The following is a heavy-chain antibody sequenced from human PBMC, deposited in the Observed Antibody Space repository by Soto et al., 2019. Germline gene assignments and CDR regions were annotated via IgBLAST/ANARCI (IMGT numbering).Heavy chain of an antibody. CDR3: ASTGYSSGWLGVAFDI. D-gene: IGHD6-19*01. Sequence: SETLSLTCTVSGGSISSYYWSWIRQPPGKGLEWIGYIYYSGSTNYNPSLKSRVTISVDTSKNQFSLKLSSVTAADTAVYYCASTGYSSGWLGVAFDIWGQGTMVTVSS. J-gene: IGHJ3*02. CDR1: GGSISSYY. CDR2: IYYSGST. V-gene: IGHV4-59*08.